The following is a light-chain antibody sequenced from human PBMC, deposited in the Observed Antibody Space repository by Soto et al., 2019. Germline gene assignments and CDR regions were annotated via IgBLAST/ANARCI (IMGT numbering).Light chain of an antibody. Sequence: IQLTQSPSSLSASVGDGVSITCRASQDIKTYLAWYQQKQGKAPKLLISGTFTLQSGVPSRFNGSGSGTDFTLTISRLQPEDFATYYCQHLNNYPPFTFGPGSKVDLE. CDR3: QHLNNYPPFT. J-gene: IGKJ3*01. CDR2: GTF. CDR1: QDIKTY. V-gene: IGKV1-9*01.